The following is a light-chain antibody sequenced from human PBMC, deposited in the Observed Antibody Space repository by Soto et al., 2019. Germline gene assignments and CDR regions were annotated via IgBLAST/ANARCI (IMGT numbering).Light chain of an antibody. CDR2: GAS. CDR1: QSVSSN. J-gene: IGKJ1*01. Sequence: MTQSPATLSVSPGERATLSCRASQSVSSNLAWYQQKPGQAPRLLIYGASTRATGIPDRFSGSGSGTEFTLTISSLQSEDFAVYYCQQYNNWPPSTFGQGTKVDIK. CDR3: QQYNNWPPST. V-gene: IGKV3-15*01.